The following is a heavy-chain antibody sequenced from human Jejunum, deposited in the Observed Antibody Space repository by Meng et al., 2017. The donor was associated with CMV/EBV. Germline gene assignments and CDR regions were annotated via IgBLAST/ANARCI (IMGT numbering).Heavy chain of an antibody. CDR1: GGSISGYY. CDR3: ARVRGGFDP. Sequence: LSCTVSGGSISGYYWSWLRQPPGKGLEWVGYIYYTGGTNYNPSLESRATISLDRTKSQFSLKLTSVTPADTAVYYCARVRGGFDPWGQGILVTVSS. D-gene: IGHD2-15*01. CDR2: IYYTGGT. V-gene: IGHV4-59*01. J-gene: IGHJ5*02.